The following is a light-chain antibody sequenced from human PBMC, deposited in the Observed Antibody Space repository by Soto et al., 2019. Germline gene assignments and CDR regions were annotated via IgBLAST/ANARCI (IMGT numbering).Light chain of an antibody. CDR2: GAS. Sequence: PGERATLSCRASQSVTSSYLAWYQHKRGQAPRLLIYGASNRATGIPDRFSGSGSGTDFTLTISRLEPEDFAVYYCQQFGSSPPWTFGQGTKVEIK. CDR1: QSVTSSY. V-gene: IGKV3-20*01. CDR3: QQFGSSPPWT. J-gene: IGKJ1*01.